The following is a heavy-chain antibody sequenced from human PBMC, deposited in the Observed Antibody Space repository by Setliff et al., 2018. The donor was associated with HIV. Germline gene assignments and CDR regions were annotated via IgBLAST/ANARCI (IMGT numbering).Heavy chain of an antibody. D-gene: IGHD4-17*01. J-gene: IGHJ4*02. V-gene: IGHV4-34*01. CDR1: GGSINDQY. CDR2: LSPSGTT. Sequence: SETLSLTCTVPGGSINDQYFSWIRQPPGKGLEWIGELSPSGTTRSNPSLQSRVTISLDTSNNQFSLKLTSVTAADTAMYYCASFFVTTVTNQDYWGQGTPVTVSS. CDR3: ASFFVTTVTNQDY.